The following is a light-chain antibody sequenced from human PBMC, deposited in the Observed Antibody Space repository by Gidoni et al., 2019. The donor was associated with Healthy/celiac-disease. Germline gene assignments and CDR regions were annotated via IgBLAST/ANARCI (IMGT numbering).Light chain of an antibody. CDR2: KDS. CDR3: QSADSSGTVV. J-gene: IGLJ2*01. V-gene: IGLV3-25*03. CDR1: ALPKQY. Sequence: SYELTPPPSVSVSPGQTARITCPGDALPKQYASWYQQKPGQAPVLVIYKDSGRPSGIPERFSGSSSGTTVTLTISGVQAEGEADYYCQSADSSGTVVFGGGTKLTVL.